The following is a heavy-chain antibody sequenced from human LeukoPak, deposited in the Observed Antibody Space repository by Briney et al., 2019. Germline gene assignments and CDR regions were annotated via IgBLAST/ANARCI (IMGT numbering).Heavy chain of an antibody. Sequence: GGSLRLSCAASGFTFSSYSMNWVRQAPGKGLEWVSSISSSSSYIYYAASVKGRFTISRDNAKNSLYLQMNSLRAEDTAVYYCAGAVAGHFDYWGQGTLVTVSS. J-gene: IGHJ4*02. V-gene: IGHV3-21*01. CDR3: AGAVAGHFDY. D-gene: IGHD6-19*01. CDR2: ISSSSSYI. CDR1: GFTFSSYS.